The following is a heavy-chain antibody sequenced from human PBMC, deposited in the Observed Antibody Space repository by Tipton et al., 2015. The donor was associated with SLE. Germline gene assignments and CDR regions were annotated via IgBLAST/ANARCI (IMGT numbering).Heavy chain of an antibody. D-gene: IGHD2-21*01. J-gene: IGHJ4*02. CDR1: GGSFSGYY. Sequence: TLSLTCAVYGGSFSGYYWSWIRQPPGKGLEWIGEINHSGSTNYNPSLKSRVTISVDTSKNQFSLKLSSVTAADTAVYYCARGFVGGEHWGQGTLVTVSS. CDR3: ARGFVGGEH. CDR2: INHSGST. V-gene: IGHV4-34*01.